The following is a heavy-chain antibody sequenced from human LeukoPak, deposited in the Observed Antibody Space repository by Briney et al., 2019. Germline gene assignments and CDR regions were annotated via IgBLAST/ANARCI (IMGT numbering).Heavy chain of an antibody. D-gene: IGHD4-11*01. CDR2: INPSGGST. CDR1: GYTFTSYY. CDR3: SRAISNYEGGAFAY. Sequence: ASVKVSCNASGYTFTSYYMHWVRQAPGQGLEWMGIINPSGGSTSYAQKYQGRVTMTRATSTSTDYMELSSLRSEDTAAYYCSRAISNYEGGAFAYWGQGTLVTVSS. J-gene: IGHJ4*02. V-gene: IGHV1-46*01.